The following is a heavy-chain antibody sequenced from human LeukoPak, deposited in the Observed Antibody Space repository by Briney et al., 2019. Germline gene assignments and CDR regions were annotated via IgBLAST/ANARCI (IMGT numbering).Heavy chain of an antibody. CDR2: IYHSGST. Sequence: PSQTLSLTCTVSGGSISSGGYYWSWIRQPPGKGLEWIGYIYHSGSTYYNPSLKSRVTISVDRSKNQFSLKLSSVTAADTAVYYCARPDYDFWSGEAYYYYYYMDVWGKGTTVTVSS. V-gene: IGHV4-30-2*01. CDR3: ARPDYDFWSGEAYYYYYYMDV. J-gene: IGHJ6*03. CDR1: GGSISSGGYY. D-gene: IGHD3-3*01.